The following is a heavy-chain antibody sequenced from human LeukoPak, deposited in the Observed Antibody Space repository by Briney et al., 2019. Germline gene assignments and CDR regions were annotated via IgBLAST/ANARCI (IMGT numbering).Heavy chain of an antibody. CDR2: ISGYNGNT. CDR3: ARSGYCSGTSCYAEGLDY. Sequence: GASVKVSCKASGYTFTGNGITWVRQAPGQGLEWMGWISGYNGNTVYAQMFQGRVTMTTDTSTSTAYMKLRSLRSDDTAVYYCARSGYCSGTSCYAEGLDYWGQGTLVTVSS. D-gene: IGHD2-2*01. CDR1: GYTFTGNG. V-gene: IGHV1-18*01. J-gene: IGHJ4*02.